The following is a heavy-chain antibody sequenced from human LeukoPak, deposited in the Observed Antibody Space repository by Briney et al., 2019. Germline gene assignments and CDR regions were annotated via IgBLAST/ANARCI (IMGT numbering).Heavy chain of an antibody. V-gene: IGHV3-23*02. D-gene: IGHD3-22*01. CDR3: ATNNDDSSGYYPDLDY. J-gene: IGHJ4*02. CDR2: MPGSGRKT. CDR1: GFTFSNYA. Sequence: GESLTLSCAVSGFTFSNYAMNWVRQAPGNGLEWVSSMPGSGRKTYYRDSVKGRFTISRDNCNITLYIQMNSLRAEDTAVYHCATNNDDSSGYYPDLDYWGQGARVTVSS.